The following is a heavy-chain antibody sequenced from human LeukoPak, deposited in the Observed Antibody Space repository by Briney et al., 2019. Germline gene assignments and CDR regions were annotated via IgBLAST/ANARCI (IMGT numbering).Heavy chain of an antibody. CDR2: ISSSSSTI. V-gene: IGHV3-48*01. CDR3: ARDPDYYGSGDAFDI. CDR1: GFTFSSYS. J-gene: IGHJ3*02. Sequence: QPGGSLRLSCAASGFTFSSYSMNWVRQAPGKGLEWVSYISSSSSTIYYADSVKGRFTISRDNAKNSPYLQMNSLRAEDTAVYYCARDPDYYGSGDAFDIWGQGTMVTVSS. D-gene: IGHD3-10*01.